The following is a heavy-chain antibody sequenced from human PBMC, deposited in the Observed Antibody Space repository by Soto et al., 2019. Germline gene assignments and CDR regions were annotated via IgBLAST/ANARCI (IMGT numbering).Heavy chain of an antibody. V-gene: IGHV4-30-4*01. CDR1: GGSISSGDYY. D-gene: IGHD3-3*01. CDR3: ARVLRFLEWLPPLVLQAGWFDP. Sequence: QVQLQESGPGLVKPSQTLSLTCTVSGGSISSGDYYWSWIRQPPGKGLEWIGYIYYSGSTYYNPSLKSRVTRSVDTSKNQFSLKLSSVTAADTAVYYCARVLRFLEWLPPLVLQAGWFDPWGQGTLVTVSS. J-gene: IGHJ5*02. CDR2: IYYSGST.